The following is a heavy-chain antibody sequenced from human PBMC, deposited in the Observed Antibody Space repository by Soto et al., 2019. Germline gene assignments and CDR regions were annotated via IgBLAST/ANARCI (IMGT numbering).Heavy chain of an antibody. V-gene: IGHV4-39*01. CDR2: IYYSGST. D-gene: IGHD3-3*01. CDR1: GGSISSSSYY. CDR3: ARTYYDFWSGYAEGRAPAPYYYYMDV. J-gene: IGHJ6*03. Sequence: NPSETLSLTCTVSGGSISSSSYYWGWIRQPPGKGLEWIGSIYYSGSTYYNPSLKSRVTISVDTSKNQFSLKLSSVTAADTAVYYCARTYYDFWSGYAEGRAPAPYYYYMDVWGKGTTVTVSS.